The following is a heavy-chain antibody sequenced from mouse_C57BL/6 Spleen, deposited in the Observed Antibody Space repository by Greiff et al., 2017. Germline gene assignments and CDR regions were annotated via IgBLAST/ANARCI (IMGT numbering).Heavy chain of an antibody. V-gene: IGHV1-74*01. J-gene: IGHJ4*01. CDR1: GYTFTSYW. D-gene: IGHD2-3*01. CDR3: AIDGYSGYYAMDY. Sequence: VQLQQPGAELVKPGASVKVSCKASGYTFTSYWMHWVKQRPGQGLEWIGRIHPSDSDTNYNQKFKGKATLTVDKSSSTAYMQLSSLTSEDSAVYYCAIDGYSGYYAMDYWGQGTSVTVSS. CDR2: IHPSDSDT.